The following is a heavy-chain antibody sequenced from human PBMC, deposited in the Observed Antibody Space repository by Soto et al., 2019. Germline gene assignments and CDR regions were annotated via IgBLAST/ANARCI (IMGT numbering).Heavy chain of an antibody. J-gene: IGHJ4*02. V-gene: IGHV3-23*01. CDR3: AKADASGGNSLLFDY. CDR1: GFTFSSYA. D-gene: IGHD2-21*02. Sequence: EVQLLESGGGLVQPGGSLRLSCAASGFTFSSYAMTWVRQAPGMGLEWVSTISGSGGNTYYADSVKGRFTISRDNSKNTVYVQMNSLRAEDTAIYYCAKADASGGNSLLFDYWGQGTLVTVSS. CDR2: ISGSGGNT.